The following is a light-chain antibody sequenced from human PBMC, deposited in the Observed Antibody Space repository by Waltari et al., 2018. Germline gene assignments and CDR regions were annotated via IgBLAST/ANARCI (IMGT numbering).Light chain of an antibody. CDR3: QQYGSSPPYT. V-gene: IGKV3-20*01. Sequence: EIVLTQSPGTLSLSPGERATFSCRASQSLSSSYLAWYQQKPGQAPRLLIYGASSRATGIPDRFSGSGSGTDFTLTISRQEPEDFAVYYCQQYGSSPPYTFGQGTKLEI. J-gene: IGKJ2*01. CDR1: QSLSSSY. CDR2: GAS.